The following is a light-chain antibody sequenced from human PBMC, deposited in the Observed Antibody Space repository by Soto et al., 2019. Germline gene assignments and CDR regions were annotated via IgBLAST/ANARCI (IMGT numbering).Light chain of an antibody. J-gene: IGLJ1*01. V-gene: IGLV2-14*01. CDR3: CTYTRISNHYC. Sequence: HSVLTQPASVSGSPGQAINISCPGSISHIGGYDYATWYQQRPGKATKLLINQVRHRPSGVSNSCSGSKSRNTASLTIAPLPAEDEGDYCCCTYTRISNHYCFGSGTKVTVL. CDR2: QVR. CDR1: ISHIGGYDY.